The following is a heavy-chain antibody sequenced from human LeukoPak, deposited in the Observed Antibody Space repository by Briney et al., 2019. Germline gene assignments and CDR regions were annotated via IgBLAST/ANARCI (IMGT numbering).Heavy chain of an antibody. CDR3: ARSPPPGYYYFDY. J-gene: IGHJ4*02. V-gene: IGHV4-34*01. D-gene: IGHD3-22*01. CDR1: GGSFSGCY. CDR2: INHSGST. Sequence: SETLSLTCAVYGGSFSGCYWSWIRQPPGKGLEWIGEINHSGSTNYNPSLKSRVTISVDTSKNQFSLKLSSVTAADTAVYYCARSPPPGYYYFDYWGQGTLVTVSS.